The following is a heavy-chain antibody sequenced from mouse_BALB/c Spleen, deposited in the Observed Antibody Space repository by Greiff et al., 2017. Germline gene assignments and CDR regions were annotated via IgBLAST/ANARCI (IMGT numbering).Heavy chain of an antibody. CDR2: INPSSGYT. V-gene: IGHV1-4*02. CDR3: ARGGILRLPSYAMDY. D-gene: IGHD1-2*01. Sequence: QVQLKQSAAELARPGASVKMSCKASGYTFTSYTMHWVKQRPGQGLEWIGYINPSSGYTEYNQKFKDKTTLTADKSSSTAYMQLSSLTSEDSAVYYCARGGILRLPSYAMDYWGQGTSVTVSS. J-gene: IGHJ4*01. CDR1: GYTFTSYT.